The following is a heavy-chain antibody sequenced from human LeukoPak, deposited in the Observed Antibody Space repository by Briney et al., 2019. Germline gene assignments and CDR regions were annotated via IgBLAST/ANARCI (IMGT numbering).Heavy chain of an antibody. CDR3: ARGTGHDYLDAFDI. CDR1: GFAFAKSW. V-gene: IGHV3-74*03. J-gene: IGHJ3*02. D-gene: IGHD4-11*01. Sequence: GGSLRLSCAASGFAFAKSWMHWVRQAPGKGLVWVSRIHNDGSGATYADFVKGRFTISRDNSRDTLYLQLDSLRAEDTAVYYCARGTGHDYLDAFDIWGQGTMVTVSS. CDR2: IHNDGSGA.